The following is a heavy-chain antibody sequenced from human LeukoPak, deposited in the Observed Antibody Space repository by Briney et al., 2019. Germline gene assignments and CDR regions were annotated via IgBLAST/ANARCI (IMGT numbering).Heavy chain of an antibody. D-gene: IGHD1-26*01. CDR3: ARAGVGAYNWFDP. V-gene: IGHV7-4-1*02. CDR1: GYTFTSYA. Sequence: GASVKVFCKASGYTFTSYAMNWVRQAPGQGLEWMGWINTNTGDPTYAQGFTGRFVFSLDTSVSTAYLQISSLKPEDTAVYYCARAGVGAYNWFDPWGQGTLVTVSS. CDR2: INTNTGDP. J-gene: IGHJ5*02.